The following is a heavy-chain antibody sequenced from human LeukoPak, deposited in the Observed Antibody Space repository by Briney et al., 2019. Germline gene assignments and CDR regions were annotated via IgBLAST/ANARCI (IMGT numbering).Heavy chain of an antibody. CDR1: GFTFSDYY. Sequence: GGSLRLSCAASGFTFSDYYMNWIRQALGKGLEWVSYISRGGSTTYYADSVKGRFTISRDNAKNSLYLQMNSLRAEDTAVYYCARELLWFGESHYYYYGMDVWGQGTTVTVSS. CDR3: ARELLWFGESHYYYYGMDV. J-gene: IGHJ6*02. CDR2: ISRGGSTT. V-gene: IGHV3-11*04. D-gene: IGHD3-10*01.